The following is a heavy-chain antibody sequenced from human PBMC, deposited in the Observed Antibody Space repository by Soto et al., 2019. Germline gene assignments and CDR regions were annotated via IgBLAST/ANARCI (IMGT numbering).Heavy chain of an antibody. CDR1: GGGLRGSA. CDR2: IIPIFGTA. Sequence: SVTGSCPAAGGGLRGSAGGWGRQAHEQGLEWMGGIIPIFGTANYAQKFQGRVTITADESTSTAYMELSSLRSEDTAMYYCARQPGYRSGWYLKNWFDPWVQGTLVTGSS. V-gene: IGHV1-69*13. J-gene: IGHJ5*02. D-gene: IGHD6-19*01. CDR3: ARQPGYRSGWYLKNWFDP.